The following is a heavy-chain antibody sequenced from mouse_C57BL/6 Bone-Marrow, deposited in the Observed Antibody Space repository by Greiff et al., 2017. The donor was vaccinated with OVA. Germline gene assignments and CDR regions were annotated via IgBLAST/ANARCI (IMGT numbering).Heavy chain of an antibody. CDR1: GFTFSDYG. V-gene: IGHV5-17*01. Sequence: EVMLVESGGGLVKPGGSLKLTCAASGFTFSDYGMHWVRQAPEKGLEWVAYISSGSSTIYYADTVKGLFTISRDNAKNTLFLQMTSLRSEDTAMYYCARRNYGSSPAWFAYWGQGTLVTVSA. D-gene: IGHD1-1*01. CDR3: ARRNYGSSPAWFAY. CDR2: ISSGSSTI. J-gene: IGHJ3*01.